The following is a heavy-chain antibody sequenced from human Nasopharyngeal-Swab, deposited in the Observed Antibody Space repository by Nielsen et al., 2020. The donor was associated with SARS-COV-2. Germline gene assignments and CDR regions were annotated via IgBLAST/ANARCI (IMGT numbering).Heavy chain of an antibody. J-gene: IGHJ4*02. CDR3: ARGQGPRHYYDSSGYYYDVLGRGYYFDY. V-gene: IGHV4-34*01. D-gene: IGHD3-22*01. CDR2: INHSGST. Sequence: RQAPGKGLEWIGEINHSGSTNYNPSLKRRVTISVDTSKNQFSLKLSSVTAADTAVYYCARGQGPRHYYDSSGYYYDVLGRGYYFDYWGQGTLVTVSS.